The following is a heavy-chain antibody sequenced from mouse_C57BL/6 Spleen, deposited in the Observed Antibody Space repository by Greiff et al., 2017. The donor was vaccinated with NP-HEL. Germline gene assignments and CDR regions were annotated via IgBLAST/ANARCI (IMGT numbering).Heavy chain of an antibody. Sequence: VQLVESGAELVKPGASVKLSCKASGYTFTSYWMHWVKQRPGQGLEWIGYINPSSGNTKYNQKFKDKATLTADKSSSTAYMQLSSLIYEDSAVYYCASYDGYYFYAMDYWGQGTSVTVSS. CDR3: ASYDGYYFYAMDY. V-gene: IGHV1-7*01. CDR1: GYTFTSYW. J-gene: IGHJ4*01. D-gene: IGHD2-3*01. CDR2: INPSSGNT.